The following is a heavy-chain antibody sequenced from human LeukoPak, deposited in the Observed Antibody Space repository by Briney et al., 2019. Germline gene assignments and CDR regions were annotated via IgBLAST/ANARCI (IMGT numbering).Heavy chain of an antibody. Sequence: GGSLRLSCAASGFTFSSYAMHWVRQAPGKGLEWVAVISYDGSNKYYADSVKGRSTISRDNSKNTLYLQMNSLRAEDTAVYYCAREEQWLYYFDYWGQGTLVTVSS. V-gene: IGHV3-30*04. CDR1: GFTFSSYA. CDR2: ISYDGSNK. J-gene: IGHJ4*02. D-gene: IGHD6-19*01. CDR3: AREEQWLYYFDY.